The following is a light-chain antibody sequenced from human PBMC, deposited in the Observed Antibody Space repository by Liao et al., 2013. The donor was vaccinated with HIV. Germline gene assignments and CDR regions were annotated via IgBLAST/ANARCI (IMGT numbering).Light chain of an antibody. J-gene: IGLJ2*01. V-gene: IGLV3-21*04. CDR3: QLWGGTSAQVL. CDR1: IIGGRS. CDR2: HDD. Sequence: SYVLTQPRSVSVAPGKTAKIACEGNIIGGRSVHWYQQKPGQAPLLVIFHDDDRPSGIPERFSGSNSATMATLTISRVEPGDEAVYYCQLWGGTSAQVLFGGGTQLTVL.